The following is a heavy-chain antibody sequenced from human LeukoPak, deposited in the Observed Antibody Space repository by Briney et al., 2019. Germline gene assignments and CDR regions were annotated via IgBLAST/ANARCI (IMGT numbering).Heavy chain of an antibody. V-gene: IGHV3-21*01. D-gene: IGHD2-15*01. CDR3: ASGYDCSGGSCYPKNFDY. Sequence: GGSLRLSCAASGFTFSSYGMSWVRQAPGKGLEWVSSISSSRRYIFYADSMKGRFTISRDNAKNSLYLQMNSLRAEDTAVYYCASGYDCSGGSCYPKNFDYWGQGTLVTVSS. CDR2: ISSSRRYI. J-gene: IGHJ4*02. CDR1: GFTFSSYG.